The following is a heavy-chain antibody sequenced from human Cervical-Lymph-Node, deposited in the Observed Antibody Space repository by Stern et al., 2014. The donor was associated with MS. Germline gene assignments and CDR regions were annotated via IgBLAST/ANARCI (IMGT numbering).Heavy chain of an antibody. D-gene: IGHD1-1*01. CDR3: ARESLQRRRAYFDY. V-gene: IGHV3-33*01. CDR1: GFIFSSHG. J-gene: IGHJ4*02. Sequence: DQLVESGGGVVQPGRSLRLSCAASGFIFSSHGMHWVRQAPGKGLEWVAVIWSDGTNKDYADSVMGRFTISRDNSKNTLYLQMNSLRAEDTAVYYCARESLQRRRAYFDYWGQGTLVAVSS. CDR2: IWSDGTNK.